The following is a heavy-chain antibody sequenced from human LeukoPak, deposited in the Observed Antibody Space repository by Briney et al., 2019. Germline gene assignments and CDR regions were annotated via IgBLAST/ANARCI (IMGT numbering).Heavy chain of an antibody. J-gene: IGHJ4*02. V-gene: IGHV4-59*01. D-gene: IGHD3-22*01. CDR2: IYYSGST. CDR1: GSSISSYY. Sequence: SETLSLTCTVSGSSISSYYWSWIRQPPGKGLEWIGYIYYSGSTNYNPSLKSRVTISVDTSKNQFSLKLSSVTAADTAVYYCARRKPDSSGYYYYFDYWGQGTLVTVSS. CDR3: ARRKPDSSGYYYYFDY.